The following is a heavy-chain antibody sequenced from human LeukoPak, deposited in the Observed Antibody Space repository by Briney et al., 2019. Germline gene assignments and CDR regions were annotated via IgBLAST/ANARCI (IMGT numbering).Heavy chain of an antibody. V-gene: IGHV3-48*01. D-gene: IGHD3-22*01. J-gene: IGHJ4*02. CDR1: GFTFNKYW. CDR3: ARDRHKYNYDSGGYPPY. CDR2: ISSSSSTI. Sequence: GGSLRLSCAASGFTFNKYWMTWVRQAPGKGLEWVSYISSSSSTIYYADSVKGRFTISRDNAKNSLYLQMNTLRAEDTAVYYCARDRHKYNYDSGGYPPYWGQGTLVTVSS.